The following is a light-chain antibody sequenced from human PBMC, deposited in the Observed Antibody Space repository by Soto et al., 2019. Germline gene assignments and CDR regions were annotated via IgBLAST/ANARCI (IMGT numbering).Light chain of an antibody. CDR1: QSISGT. J-gene: IGKJ4*01. CDR3: QQYGSSPLT. CDR2: SAS. V-gene: IGKV3-20*01. Sequence: EIGLTQSPGTLSLSPGERATLSCRPSQSISGTLAWYQQKPGRAPRLLIYSASRRATGFPDRFSGSGSGTDFTLTISRLEPEDFAVYYCQQYGSSPLTFGGGTKVDIK.